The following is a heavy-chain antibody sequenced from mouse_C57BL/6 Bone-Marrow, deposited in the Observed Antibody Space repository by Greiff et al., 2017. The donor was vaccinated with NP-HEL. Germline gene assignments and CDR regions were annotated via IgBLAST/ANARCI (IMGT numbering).Heavy chain of an antibody. CDR2: ISDGGSYT. CDR1: GFTFSSYA. Sequence: DVMLVESGGGLVKPGGSLKLSCAASGFTFSSYAMSWVRQTPEKRLEWVATISDGGSYTYYPDNVKGRFTISRDNAKNNLYLQMSHLKSEDTAMYYCARVPITTVVPYYAMDYWGQGTSVTVSS. CDR3: ARVPITTVVPYYAMDY. D-gene: IGHD1-1*01. V-gene: IGHV5-4*03. J-gene: IGHJ4*01.